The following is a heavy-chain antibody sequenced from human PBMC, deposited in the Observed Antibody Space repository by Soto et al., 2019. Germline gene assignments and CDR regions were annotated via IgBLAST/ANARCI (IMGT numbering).Heavy chain of an antibody. D-gene: IGHD3-10*01. J-gene: IGHJ6*02. V-gene: IGHV4-59*01. CDR1: GGSISNFF. CDR2: ISYSGIT. Sequence: QVQLHESGPGLVKPSETLSLSCIVSGGSISNFFWSWIRQTPGKGLEWIGYISYSGITNYNPSLKSRVTISLDTPKTHFSLKLTSVTAADTAIYYCARVSAGGDGLDVWGQGTTVSVSS. CDR3: ARVSAGGDGLDV.